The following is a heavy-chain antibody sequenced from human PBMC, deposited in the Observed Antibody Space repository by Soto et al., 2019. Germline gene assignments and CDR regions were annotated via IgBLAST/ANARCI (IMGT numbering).Heavy chain of an antibody. Sequence: SVKVCWKASGGPFSSFGVSLVRQAPGQGLEWMGGIIPVFGRPNYGQRFRGRLTITADESTNTSYMELIDLTSEDTAVYYCAREASGHDFWGQGTKVTGSS. J-gene: IGHJ1*01. D-gene: IGHD5-12*01. V-gene: IGHV1-69*13. CDR2: IIPVFGRP. CDR3: AREASGHDF. CDR1: GGPFSSFG.